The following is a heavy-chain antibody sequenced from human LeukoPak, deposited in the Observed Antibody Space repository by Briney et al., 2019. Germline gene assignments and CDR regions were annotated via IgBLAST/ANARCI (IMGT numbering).Heavy chain of an antibody. CDR2: ISAYNGNT. CDR1: GYTFTSYY. CDR3: ARGDYYDVHDY. D-gene: IGHD3-22*01. Sequence: ASVKVSCKASGYTFTSYYMHWVRQAPGQGLEWMGWISAYNGNTNYAQKLQGRVTMTTDTSTSTAYMELRSLRSDDTAVYYCARGDYYDVHDYWGQGTLVTVSS. J-gene: IGHJ4*02. V-gene: IGHV1-18*04.